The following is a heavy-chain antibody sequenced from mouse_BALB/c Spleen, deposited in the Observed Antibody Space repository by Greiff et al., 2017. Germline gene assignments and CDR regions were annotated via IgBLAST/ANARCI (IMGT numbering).Heavy chain of an antibody. CDR1: GFTFSSYG. D-gene: IGHD2-3*01. CDR3: AAYDGYY. Sequence: EVKLMESGGGLVQPGGSLKLSCAASGFTFSSYGMSWVRQTPDKRLELVATINSNGGSTYYPDSVKGRFTISRDNAKNTLYLQMSSLKSEDTAMYYCAAYDGYYWGQGTTLTVSS. V-gene: IGHV5-6-3*01. J-gene: IGHJ2*01. CDR2: INSNGGST.